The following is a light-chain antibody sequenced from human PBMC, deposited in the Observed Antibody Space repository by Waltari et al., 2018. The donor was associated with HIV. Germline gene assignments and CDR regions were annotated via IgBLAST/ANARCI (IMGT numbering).Light chain of an antibody. CDR2: KAS. Sequence: DIQMTQSPSTLSASVGDRVTITCRTSQSISSWLAWYQQKPGKAPKLLIYKASSLESGVPSRFSGSGSGTEFTLTISSLQPDDFATYYCQQYNSYPYTFGQGTKLEIK. V-gene: IGKV1-5*03. CDR3: QQYNSYPYT. CDR1: QSISSW. J-gene: IGKJ2*01.